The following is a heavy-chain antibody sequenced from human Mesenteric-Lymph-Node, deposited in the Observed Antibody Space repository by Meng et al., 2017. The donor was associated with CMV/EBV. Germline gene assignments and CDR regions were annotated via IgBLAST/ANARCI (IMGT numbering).Heavy chain of an antibody. CDR2: CVTTI. J-gene: IGHJ3*02. V-gene: IGHV3-48*03. Sequence: CVTTINHADPVKGRFTISRDNAKNSLSLEMNSLRVDDTAVHYCARGGLYCSSASCYRTFDIWGQGTMVTVSS. CDR3: ARGGLYCSSASCYRTFDI. D-gene: IGHD2-2*01.